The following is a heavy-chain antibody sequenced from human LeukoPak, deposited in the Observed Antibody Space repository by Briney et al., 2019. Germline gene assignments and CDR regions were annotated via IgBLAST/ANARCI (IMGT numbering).Heavy chain of an antibody. J-gene: IGHJ4*02. CDR2: IHYSGSI. Sequence: PSETLSLTCAVSGDSISSYYWSWIRQPPGKGLEWIGDIHYSGSIKYNPSLKSRVSMSVDTSKNQFSLKLSSVTAADTAIYYCARENPSGYYNRPIDYWGQGTLVTVSS. CDR3: ARENPSGYYNRPIDY. V-gene: IGHV4-59*01. D-gene: IGHD3-22*01. CDR1: GDSISSYY.